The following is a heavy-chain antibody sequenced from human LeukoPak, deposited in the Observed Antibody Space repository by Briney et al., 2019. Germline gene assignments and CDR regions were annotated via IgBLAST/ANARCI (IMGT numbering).Heavy chain of an antibody. D-gene: IGHD6-13*01. CDR2: IYPGDSDT. CDR1: GYSFTSYW. J-gene: IGHJ6*03. V-gene: IGHV5-51*01. Sequence: GESLKISCKGSGYSFTSYWIGWVRQMPGKGLEWMGIIYPGDSDTRYSPSFQGQFTISADKSISTAYLQWSSLKASDTAMYYCARLSGVYAAAANYMDVWGKGTTVTVSS. CDR3: ARLSGVYAAAANYMDV.